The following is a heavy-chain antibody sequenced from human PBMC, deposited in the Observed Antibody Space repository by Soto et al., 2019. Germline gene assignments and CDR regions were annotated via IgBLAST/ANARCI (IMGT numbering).Heavy chain of an antibody. V-gene: IGHV4-39*01. CDR1: GGSINTFSYY. Sequence: QLQLQESGPGLVKPSETLSLTCNVSGGSINTFSYYWGWIRQPPGKGLEWIGSIYYSGSTFYNPSLKSRVTISVDTSKNQFSLKLSSVTAADTAVYYCAKRGAVTSLDYWGQGTLVTVSS. J-gene: IGHJ4*02. CDR3: AKRGAVTSLDY. CDR2: IYYSGST. D-gene: IGHD4-17*01.